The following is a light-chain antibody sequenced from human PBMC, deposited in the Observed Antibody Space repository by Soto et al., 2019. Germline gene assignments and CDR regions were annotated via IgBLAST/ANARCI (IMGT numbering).Light chain of an antibody. CDR3: SSYAGSSNV. CDR1: ISDIGTYYY. Sequence: QSVLTQPPSASGSPGQSVTISCTGTISDIGTYYYVSWYQQHPGKAPKLMIYEVNKRPSGVPDRFSGSKSGNTASLTVSGLQAEDEADYYCSSYAGSSNVFGTGTKLTVL. J-gene: IGLJ1*01. CDR2: EVN. V-gene: IGLV2-8*01.